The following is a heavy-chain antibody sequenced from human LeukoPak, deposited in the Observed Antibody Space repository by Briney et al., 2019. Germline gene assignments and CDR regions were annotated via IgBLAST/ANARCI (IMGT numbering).Heavy chain of an antibody. Sequence: PSETLSLTCTVSGGSISSSSYYWGWIRQPPGKGLEWIGSIYYSGSTYYNPSLKSRVTISVDTSKNQFSLKLSSVTAADTAVYYCAKSNAWDWFDPWGQGTLVTVFS. CDR3: AKSNAWDWFDP. V-gene: IGHV4-39*07. D-gene: IGHD4-11*01. CDR1: GGSISSSSYY. CDR2: IYYSGST. J-gene: IGHJ5*02.